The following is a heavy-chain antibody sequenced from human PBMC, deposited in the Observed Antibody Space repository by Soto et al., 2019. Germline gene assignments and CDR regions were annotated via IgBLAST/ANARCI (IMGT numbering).Heavy chain of an antibody. CDR2: ISYDGSNK. J-gene: IGHJ6*02. CDR3: ARDPIAVPLVRGVNPYYYGMDV. Sequence: GSLRLSCAASGFTFSSYGMHWVRQAPGKGLEWVAVISYDGSNKYYADSVKGRFTISRDNSKNTLYLQMNSLRAEDTAVYYCARDPIAVPLVRGVNPYYYGMDVWGQGTTVTVSS. D-gene: IGHD3-10*01. V-gene: IGHV3-30*03. CDR1: GFTFSSYG.